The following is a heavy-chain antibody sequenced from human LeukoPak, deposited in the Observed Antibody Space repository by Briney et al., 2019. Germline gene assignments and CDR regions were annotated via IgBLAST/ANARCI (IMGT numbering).Heavy chain of an antibody. CDR3: ARDRVGATEFDY. J-gene: IGHJ4*02. CDR1: GFAFSSYA. D-gene: IGHD1-26*01. Sequence: GGSLRLSCAASGFAFSSYAMSWVRQAPEKGLEWISYISVSSSSITYADSVEGRFTTSRDNAQNSFYLQMNSLRADDTAVYYCARDRVGATEFDYWGQGTLVTVSS. CDR2: ISVSSSSI. V-gene: IGHV3-48*04.